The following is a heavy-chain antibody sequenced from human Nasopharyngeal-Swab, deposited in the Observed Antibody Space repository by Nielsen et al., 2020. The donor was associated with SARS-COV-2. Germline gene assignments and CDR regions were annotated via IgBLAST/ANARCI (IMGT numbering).Heavy chain of an antibody. CDR1: GFSVTSHG. Sequence: LKISCKASGFSVTSHGMHWVRQAQGKGLEWVAVLGCDGPNKFYADSVKGRFTISRDNSKNTLYLQMNRLRADDTAMYYCHLSSGYDGYINYSLQGTRVTVSS. D-gene: IGHD3-22*01. J-gene: IGHJ4*02. CDR3: HLSSGYDGYINY. CDR2: LGCDGPNK. V-gene: IGHV3-33*01.